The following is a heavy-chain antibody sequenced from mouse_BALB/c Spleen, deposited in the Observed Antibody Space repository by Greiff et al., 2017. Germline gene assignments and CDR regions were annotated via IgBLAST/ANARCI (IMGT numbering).Heavy chain of an antibody. J-gene: IGHJ4*01. CDR1: GDSITSGY. CDR2: ISYSGST. V-gene: IGHV3-8*02. Sequence: VQLQQSGPSLVKPSQTLSLTCSVTGDSITSGYWNWIRKFPGNKLEYMGYISYSGSTYYNPSLKSRISITRDTSKNQYYLQLNSVTTEDTATYYCARRSSYVWYYAMDYWGQGTSVTVSS. CDR3: ARRSSYVWYYAMDY. D-gene: IGHD1-1*01.